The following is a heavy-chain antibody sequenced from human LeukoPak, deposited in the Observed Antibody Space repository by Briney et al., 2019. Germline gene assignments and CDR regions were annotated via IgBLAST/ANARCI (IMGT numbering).Heavy chain of an antibody. CDR2: IVVGSGNT. V-gene: IGHV1-58*01. Sequence: SVKVSCKASGFTFTSSAVQWVRQARGQRLERIGGIVVGSGNTNYAQKFQERVTITRDMSTSTAYMELSSLRSEDTAVYYCAAATRSGSYYHGPYGMDVWGKETTVTVSS. CDR1: GFTFTSSA. D-gene: IGHD3-10*01. CDR3: AAATRSGSYYHGPYGMDV. J-gene: IGHJ6*04.